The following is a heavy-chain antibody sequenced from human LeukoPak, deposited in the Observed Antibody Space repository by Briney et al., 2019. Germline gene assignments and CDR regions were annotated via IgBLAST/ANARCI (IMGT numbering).Heavy chain of an antibody. V-gene: IGHV3-30-3*01. Sequence: GGSLRLSCAASGFTFSSYAMHWVRQAPGKGLEWVAVISYDGSNKYYADSVKGRFTISRDNAKNSLYLQMNSLRAEDTAVYYCARKDSSGWSFDYWGQGTLVTVSS. CDR3: ARKDSSGWSFDY. D-gene: IGHD6-19*01. J-gene: IGHJ4*02. CDR2: ISYDGSNK. CDR1: GFTFSSYA.